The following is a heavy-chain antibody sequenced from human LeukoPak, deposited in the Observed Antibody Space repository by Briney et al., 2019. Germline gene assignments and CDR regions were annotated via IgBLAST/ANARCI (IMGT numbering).Heavy chain of an antibody. J-gene: IGHJ4*02. CDR1: GGTFSRNA. CDR3: ARWGGHCTSGLCYYFDC. D-gene: IGHD2-8*01. Sequence: ASVKVSCKASGGTFSRNAISWVRQAPGQGLEWMGWINPHSGDTDYAQKFQGRVTVTRDTSISTAYMELSRLRSDDTAVYYCARWGGHCTSGLCYYFDCWGQGTLVTVSS. CDR2: INPHSGDT. V-gene: IGHV1-2*02.